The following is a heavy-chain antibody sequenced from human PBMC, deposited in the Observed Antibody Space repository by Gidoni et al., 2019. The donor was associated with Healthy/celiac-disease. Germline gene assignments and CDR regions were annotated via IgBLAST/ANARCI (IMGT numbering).Heavy chain of an antibody. CDR1: GFTFDDYA. CDR3: AKDEAYYYGSGSYYGN. J-gene: IGHJ4*02. V-gene: IGHV3-9*01. D-gene: IGHD3-10*01. Sequence: EVQLVESGGGLVQPGRSLRLSCAASGFTFDDYAMHWVRQAPGKGLEWVSGISWNSGSIGYADSVKGRFTISRDNAKNSLYLQMNSLRAEDTALYYCAKDEAYYYGSGSYYGNWGQGTLVTVSS. CDR2: ISWNSGSI.